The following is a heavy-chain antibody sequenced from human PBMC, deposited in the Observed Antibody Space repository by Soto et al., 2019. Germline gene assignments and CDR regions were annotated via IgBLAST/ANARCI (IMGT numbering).Heavy chain of an antibody. Sequence: VSVKVSCKASGYTFTRYYMHWVRQAPGQGLEWMGIINPSGGSTSYAQKFQGRVTMTRDTSTSTVYMELSSLRSEDTAVYYCARDFPSGTVTNRGAVWFDPWGQGTLVTVSS. J-gene: IGHJ5*02. CDR2: INPSGGST. V-gene: IGHV1-46*01. CDR1: GYTFTRYY. CDR3: ARDFPSGTVTNRGAVWFDP. D-gene: IGHD4-17*01.